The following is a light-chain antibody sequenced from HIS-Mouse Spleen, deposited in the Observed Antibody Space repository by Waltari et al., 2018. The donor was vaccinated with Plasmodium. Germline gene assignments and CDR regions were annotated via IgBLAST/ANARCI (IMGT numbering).Light chain of an antibody. J-gene: IGLJ2*01. V-gene: IGLV8-61*01. CDR1: AGPVPNNSY. CDR2: STN. CDR3: VLYMGSGIWV. Sequence: VVTQAPSVLVSRGGPVTPTCGLRAGPVPNNSYPNWYQQTPGQAPRTLIYSTNTRSSGVPDRFSGSILGNKAALTITGAQADDESDYYCVLYMGSGIWVFGGGTKLTVL.